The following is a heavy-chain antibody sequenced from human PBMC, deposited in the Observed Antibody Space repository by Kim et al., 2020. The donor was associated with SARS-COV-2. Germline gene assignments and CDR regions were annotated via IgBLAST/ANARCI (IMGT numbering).Heavy chain of an antibody. CDR1: GFTFSSYS. CDR2: ISSSSSTI. Sequence: GGSLRLSCAASGFTFSSYSMNWVRQAPGKGLEWVSYISSSSSTIYYADSVKGRFTISRDNAKNSLYLQMNSLRAEDTAVYYCARDIEWGSGWYGWFDPWGQGTLVTVSS. CDR3: ARDIEWGSGWYGWFDP. D-gene: IGHD6-19*01. J-gene: IGHJ5*02. V-gene: IGHV3-48*04.